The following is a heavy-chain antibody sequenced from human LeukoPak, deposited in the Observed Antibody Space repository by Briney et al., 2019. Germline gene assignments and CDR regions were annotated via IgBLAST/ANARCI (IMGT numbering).Heavy chain of an antibody. CDR1: GGSISSSSYY. Sequence: PSETLSLTCTVSGGSISSSSYYWGWIRQPPGKGLEWIGSIYYSGSTYYNPSLKSRVTISVDTSKNQFSLKLSSVTAADTAVYYCAGLIGLISDYFDYWGQGTLVTVSS. J-gene: IGHJ4*02. V-gene: IGHV4-39*01. D-gene: IGHD2/OR15-2a*01. CDR3: AGLIGLISDYFDY. CDR2: IYYSGST.